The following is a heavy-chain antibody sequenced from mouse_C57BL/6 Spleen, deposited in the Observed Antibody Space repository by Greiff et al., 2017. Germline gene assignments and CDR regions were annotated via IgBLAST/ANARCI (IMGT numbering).Heavy chain of an antibody. CDR3: ARKKAANWDPYYAMDY. V-gene: IGHV2-2*01. Sequence: VQLQESGPGLVQPSQSLSITCTVSGFSLTSYGVHWVRQSPGKGLEWLGVIWSGGSTDYNAAFISRLSISKDNSKSQVFFKMNSLQADDTAIYYCARKKAANWDPYYAMDYWGQGTSVTVSS. J-gene: IGHJ4*01. CDR2: IWSGGST. D-gene: IGHD4-1*01. CDR1: GFSLTSYG.